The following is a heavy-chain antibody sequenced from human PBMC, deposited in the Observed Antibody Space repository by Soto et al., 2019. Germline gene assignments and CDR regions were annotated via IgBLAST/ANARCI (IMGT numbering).Heavy chain of an antibody. CDR2: IYYSGST. Sequence: SETLSLTCTVSGDSISSGGYYWSWIRQHPGKGLEWIGYIYYSGSTYYNPSLKSRVTISVATSKNQFSLKLSSVTAADTAVYYCARGSVDGFDHWGQGTLVTVSS. CDR3: ARGSVDGFDH. CDR1: GDSISSGGYY. D-gene: IGHD2-2*01. V-gene: IGHV4-31*03. J-gene: IGHJ4*02.